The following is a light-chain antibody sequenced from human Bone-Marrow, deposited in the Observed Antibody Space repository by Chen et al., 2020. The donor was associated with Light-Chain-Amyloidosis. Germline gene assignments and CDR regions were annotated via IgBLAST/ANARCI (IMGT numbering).Light chain of an antibody. CDR2: KDT. CDR3: YSAADNNLWV. J-gene: IGLJ3*02. CDR1: VLANRY. Sequence: SYELTQPPSVSVSPGQTARITCSGDVLANRYSRWFQQKPGQAPVLVIYKDTERPSGIPERFSGSSSGTIVTLTITVAQVEDEADYYCYSAADNNLWVFGGGTKLTVL. V-gene: IGLV3-27*01.